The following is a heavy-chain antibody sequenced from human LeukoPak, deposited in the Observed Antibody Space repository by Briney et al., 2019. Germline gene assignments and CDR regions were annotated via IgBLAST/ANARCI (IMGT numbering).Heavy chain of an antibody. Sequence: ASVKVSCKASGYTFTSYGISWVRQAPGQGLEWMGWISAYNGNTNYAQKLQGRVTMTTDTSTSTAYMELRSLRSDDTAVYYCASGYSGGSDYYYGMDVWGQGTTVTVSS. D-gene: IGHD3-16*02. CDR1: GYTFTSYG. J-gene: IGHJ6*02. CDR2: ISAYNGNT. CDR3: ASGYSGGSDYYYGMDV. V-gene: IGHV1-18*01.